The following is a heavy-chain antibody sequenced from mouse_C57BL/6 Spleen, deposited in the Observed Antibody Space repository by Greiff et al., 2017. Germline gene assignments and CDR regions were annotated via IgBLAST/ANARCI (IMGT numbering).Heavy chain of an antibody. CDR3: ARPGSSYGYYAMDY. V-gene: IGHV5-17*01. CDR1: GFTFSDYG. D-gene: IGHD1-1*01. CDR2: ISSGSSTI. J-gene: IGHJ4*01. Sequence: EVQGVESGGGLVKPGGSLKLSCAASGFTFSDYGMHWVRQAPEKGLEWVAYISSGSSTIYYADTVKGRFTISRDNAKNTLFLQMTSLRSEDTAMYYCARPGSSYGYYAMDYWGQGTSVTVSS.